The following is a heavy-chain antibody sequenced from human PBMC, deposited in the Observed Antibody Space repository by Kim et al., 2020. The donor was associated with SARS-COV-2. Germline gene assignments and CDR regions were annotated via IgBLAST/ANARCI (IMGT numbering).Heavy chain of an antibody. CDR1: GFTFSSYA. D-gene: IGHD6-6*01. CDR2: ISGSGGST. CDR3: AKRGEAARSARYVYYYGMDV. Sequence: GGSLRLSCAASGFTFSSYAMSWVRQAPGKGLEWVSAISGSGGSTYYADSVKGRFTISRDNSKNTLYLQMNSLRAEDTAVYYCAKRGEAARSARYVYYYGMDVWGQGTTVAVSS. J-gene: IGHJ6*02. V-gene: IGHV3-23*01.